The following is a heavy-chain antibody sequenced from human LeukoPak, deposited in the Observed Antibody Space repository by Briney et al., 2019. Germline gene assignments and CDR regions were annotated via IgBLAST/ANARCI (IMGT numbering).Heavy chain of an antibody. D-gene: IGHD4-17*01. CDR1: GGTFSSYA. Sequence: GASVKVSCKASGGTFSSYAISWVRQAPGQGLEWMGRIIPIFGTANYAQKFQGRVTITTDESTSTAYMELSSLRSEDTAVYYCAREPFIFEYGDYDGGGLAYYYHMDVWGKGTTVTVSS. V-gene: IGHV1-69*05. CDR3: AREPFIFEYGDYDGGGLAYYYHMDV. CDR2: IIPIFGTA. J-gene: IGHJ6*03.